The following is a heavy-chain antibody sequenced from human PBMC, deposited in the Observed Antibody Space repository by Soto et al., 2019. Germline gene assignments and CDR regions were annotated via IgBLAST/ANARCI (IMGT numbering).Heavy chain of an antibody. D-gene: IGHD2-2*01. Sequence: ASVKVSCKASGYTFTLSDIPFLRQATGQGLEWMGWMNPNSGNTGHAQKFQGRVPLTLNTSISHASLELSSLRSEDTAVYSCARVGIVVVPAATKGYYYYYGMDVWGQGTTVTVSS. J-gene: IGHJ6*02. CDR1: GYTFTLSD. CDR3: ARVGIVVVPAATKGYYYYYGMDV. V-gene: IGHV1-8*01. CDR2: MNPNSGNT.